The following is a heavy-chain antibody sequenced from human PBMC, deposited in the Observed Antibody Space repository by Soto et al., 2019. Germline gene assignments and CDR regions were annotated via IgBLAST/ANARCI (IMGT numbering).Heavy chain of an antibody. J-gene: IGHJ6*02. CDR1: GGSISSSNW. D-gene: IGHD1-26*01. V-gene: IGHV4-4*02. Sequence: QVQLQESGPGLVKPSGTLSLTCAVSGGSISSSNWWSWVRQPPGKGLEWIGEIYHSASTNYNPSLTSRVTISVDKSKNQFSLKLSSVTAADTAVYYCARVSGSYYYGMDVWGQGTTVTVSS. CDR2: IYHSAST. CDR3: ARVSGSYYYGMDV.